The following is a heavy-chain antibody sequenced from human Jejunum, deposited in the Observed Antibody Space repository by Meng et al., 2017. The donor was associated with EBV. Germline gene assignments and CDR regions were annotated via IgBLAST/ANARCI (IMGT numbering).Heavy chain of an antibody. V-gene: IGHV4-4*02. D-gene: IGHD4-11*01. J-gene: IGHJ4*02. CDR3: AKSNDYSLNS. CDR2: MHPGGST. CDR1: GDSTSSSHW. Sequence: QVQLQAAGPGMVKPSGPLSLPCAVSGDSTSSSHWWSWVRQPPGKGLEWIGEMHPGGSTNYNPSLKSRVTISVDNSKNQFSLKLTSVTAADTAVYYCAKSNDYSLNSWGQGTLVTVSS.